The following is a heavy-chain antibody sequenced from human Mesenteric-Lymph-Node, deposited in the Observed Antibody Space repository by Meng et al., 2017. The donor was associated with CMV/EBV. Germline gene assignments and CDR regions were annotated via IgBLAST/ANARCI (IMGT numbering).Heavy chain of an antibody. CDR1: GGSISSYY. CDR3: AGRIAAAAPDAFDL. V-gene: IGHV4-59*01. CDR2: IYYSGST. Sequence: SETLSLTCTVSGGSISSYYWSWIRQPPGKGLEWIGYIYYSGSTNYNPSLKSRVTISVDTSKNQFSLELSSVTAADTAVYYCAGRIAAAAPDAFDLWGQGTMVTVSS. J-gene: IGHJ3*01. D-gene: IGHD6-13*01.